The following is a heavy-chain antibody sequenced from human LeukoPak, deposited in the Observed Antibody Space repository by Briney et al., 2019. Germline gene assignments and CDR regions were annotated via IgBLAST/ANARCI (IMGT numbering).Heavy chain of an antibody. CDR3: ARDTAGNDY. Sequence: GGSLRLSCAASRFTFSNYWMSWVRQAPGKGLEWVANIKQDGSEKYYVDSVKGRFTISRENAKNSLYLQMNSLRAEDTAVYYCARDTAGNDYWGQGTLVTVSS. V-gene: IGHV3-7*01. D-gene: IGHD6-19*01. J-gene: IGHJ4*02. CDR2: IKQDGSEK. CDR1: RFTFSNYW.